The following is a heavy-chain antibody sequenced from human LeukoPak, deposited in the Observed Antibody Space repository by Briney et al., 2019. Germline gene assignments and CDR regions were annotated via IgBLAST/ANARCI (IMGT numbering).Heavy chain of an antibody. CDR1: GGSISSYY. CDR3: ASHTPSYFDY. Sequence: SETLSLTCTVSGGSISSYYWSWIRQPPGKGLEWIGYIYYSGSTNYNPSLKSRVTISVDTSKSQFSLKLSSVTAADTAVYYCASHTPSYFDYWGQGTLVTVSS. CDR2: IYYSGST. V-gene: IGHV4-59*08. J-gene: IGHJ4*02.